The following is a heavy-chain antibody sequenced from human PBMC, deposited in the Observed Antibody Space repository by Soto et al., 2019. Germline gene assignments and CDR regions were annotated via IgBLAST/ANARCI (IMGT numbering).Heavy chain of an antibody. CDR2: IYYSGGT. CDR3: ARDLRRPSTVTTYSSYYYMDV. D-gene: IGHD4-4*01. V-gene: IGHV4-59*01. CDR1: GGSISSYY. J-gene: IGHJ6*03. Sequence: PSETLSLTCTVSGGSISSYYWSWIRQPPGKGLEWIGYIYYSGGTNYNPSLKSRVTISVDTSKNQFSLKLSSVTAADTAVYYCARDLRRPSTVTTYSSYYYMDVWGKGTTVTV.